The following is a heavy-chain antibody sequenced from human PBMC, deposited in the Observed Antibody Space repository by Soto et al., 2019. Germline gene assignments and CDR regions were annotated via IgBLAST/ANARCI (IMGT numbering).Heavy chain of an antibody. D-gene: IGHD3-10*01. J-gene: IGHJ4*02. CDR2: IDSSGTA. CDR1: GGFIRTGGYY. Sequence: QVQLQESGPGVVKPSQTLSLTCTVSGGFIRTGGYYWTWIRQHPGRGLEWLAYIDSSGTAFYNSSLGSRITISVDTSKNQFFLKLTSVTPADTAVYFCARSPPRGSEFWGQGTLITVSS. CDR3: ARSPPRGSEF. V-gene: IGHV4-31*03.